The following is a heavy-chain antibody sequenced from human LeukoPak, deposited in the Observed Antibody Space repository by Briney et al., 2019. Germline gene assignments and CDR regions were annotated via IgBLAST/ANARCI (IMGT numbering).Heavy chain of an antibody. Sequence: GTSLRLSCAASGFIFSSYGRHWVRQAAATELEGVAVRWYEGSNKYYVDSVKGRFTIHRDNSKHKLYLQMNSLRADDTAMYYCARTGGRSYYSLSGFDYWGQGTLVTVSS. D-gene: IGHD1-26*01. J-gene: IGHJ4*02. CDR1: GFIFSSYG. V-gene: IGHV3-33*01. CDR2: RWYEGSNK. CDR3: ARTGGRSYYSLSGFDY.